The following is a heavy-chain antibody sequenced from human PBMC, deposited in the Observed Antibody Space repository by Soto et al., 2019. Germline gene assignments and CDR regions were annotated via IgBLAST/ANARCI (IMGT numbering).Heavy chain of an antibody. CDR2: INPNSGGT. CDR3: ERRGGIFTTLYQHYGMDG. V-gene: IGHV1-2*04. J-gene: IGHJ6*02. D-gene: IGHD3-3*01. Sequence: ASVKVSCKASGYTFTGYYMHWVRQAPGQGLEWMGWINPNSGGTNYAQKLQGWVTMTRDTSISTAYMELSRLRSDDTAVYYCERRGGIFTTLYQHYGMDGWGQGTTVTVSS. CDR1: GYTFTGYY.